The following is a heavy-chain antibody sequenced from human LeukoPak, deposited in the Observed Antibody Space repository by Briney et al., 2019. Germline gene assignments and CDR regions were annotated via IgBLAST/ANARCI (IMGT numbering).Heavy chain of an antibody. J-gene: IGHJ4*02. Sequence: PGGSLRLSCEASGFTFNTYSMNWARQAPGKGLEWVSGINWNGGSTGYADSVKGRFTISRDNAKNSLYLQMNSLRAEDTALYYCARSRHSYDSSGFPHYWGQGTLVTVSS. V-gene: IGHV3-20*04. D-gene: IGHD3-22*01. CDR3: ARSRHSYDSSGFPHY. CDR1: GFTFNTYS. CDR2: INWNGGST.